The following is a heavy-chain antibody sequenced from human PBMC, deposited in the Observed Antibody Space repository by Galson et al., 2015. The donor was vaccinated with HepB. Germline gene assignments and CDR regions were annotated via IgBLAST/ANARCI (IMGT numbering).Heavy chain of an antibody. J-gene: IGHJ4*02. D-gene: IGHD1-26*01. Sequence: SLRLSCAASGFTFNNFVMTWVRQAPGKGLEWVAIISHDGKHQYYADSVRDRFTISRDVSKNTLYLQMNSLRTDDTAIYYCARDPDDTEGYYMTFEYWGQGSLVTVSS. V-gene: IGHV3-30*03. CDR3: ARDPDDTEGYYMTFEY. CDR2: ISHDGKHQ. CDR1: GFTFNNFV.